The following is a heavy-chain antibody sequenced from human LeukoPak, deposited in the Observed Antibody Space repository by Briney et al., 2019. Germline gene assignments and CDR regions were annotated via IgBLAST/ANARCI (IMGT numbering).Heavy chain of an antibody. Sequence: PGGSLRLSCAASGFTFSSYVMNWVRQAPGKGLEWISYITSSSSTITYADSVKGRFTISRDNVEKSLHLQMNSLRAEDTAVYYCVREGPAFDYWGQGTLVTVSS. CDR1: GFTFSSYV. CDR3: VREGPAFDY. J-gene: IGHJ4*02. V-gene: IGHV3-48*01. CDR2: ITSSSSTI.